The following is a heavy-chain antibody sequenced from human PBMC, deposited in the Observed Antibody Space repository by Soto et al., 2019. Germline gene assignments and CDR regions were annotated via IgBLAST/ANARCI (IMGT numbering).Heavy chain of an antibody. CDR2: ISYDGSNK. CDR3: AKAPYDIVVVVAAIQAGWFDP. CDR1: GFTFSSYG. Sequence: GGSLRLSCAASGFTFSSYGMHWVRQAPGKGLEWVAVISYDGSNKYYADSVKGRFTISRDNSKNTLYLQMNSLRAEDTAVYYCAKAPYDIVVVVAAIQAGWFDPWGQGTLVTVSS. J-gene: IGHJ5*02. V-gene: IGHV3-30*18. D-gene: IGHD2-15*01.